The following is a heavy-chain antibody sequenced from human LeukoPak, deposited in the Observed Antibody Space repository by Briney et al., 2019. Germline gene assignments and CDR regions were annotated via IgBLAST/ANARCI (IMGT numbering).Heavy chain of an antibody. CDR1: GGSVSSASYY. V-gene: IGHV4-61*01. CDR3: AGHIVVVTPYFDY. D-gene: IGHD2-21*02. CDR2: IYYTGST. J-gene: IGHJ4*02. Sequence: PSETLSLTCAVSGGSVSSASYYWTWIRQPPGKGLEWIGYIYYTGSTNYNPSLKSRVTISVDTSKNQFSLKLSSVTAADTAVYYCAGHIVVVTPYFDYWGQGTLVTVSS.